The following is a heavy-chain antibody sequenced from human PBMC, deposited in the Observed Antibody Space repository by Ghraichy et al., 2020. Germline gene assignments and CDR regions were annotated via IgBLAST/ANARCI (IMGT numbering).Heavy chain of an antibody. V-gene: IGHV3-7*01. J-gene: IGHJ3*02. Sequence: GGSLRLSCAASGFTFSAYWMTWVRQALGKGLEWVANIKGDGSKTYYMDSVKGRFTISRDNAENSLFLQMNSLRAEDTAVYNCARDSNYYDGSSYYDTFDIWGHGTMVIVSS. CDR3: ARDSNYYDGSSYYDTFDI. D-gene: IGHD3-22*01. CDR2: IKGDGSKT. CDR1: GFTFSAYW.